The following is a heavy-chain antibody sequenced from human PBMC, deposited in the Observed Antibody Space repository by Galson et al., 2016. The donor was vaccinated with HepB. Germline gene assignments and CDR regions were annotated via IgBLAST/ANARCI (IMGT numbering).Heavy chain of an antibody. CDR2: LSGSVSST. CDR1: GFRFSSYA. CDR3: AKGDGLVVPAVFDY. Sequence: SLRLSCAASGFRFSSYAMSWVRQAPGKGLEWVSTLSGSVSSTYYVDSVKGRFTISRDNSKKTLYLHMNSLRAEDTAVYYCAKGDGLVVPAVFDYWGQGTLVTVSS. J-gene: IGHJ4*02. D-gene: IGHD2-2*01. V-gene: IGHV3-23*01.